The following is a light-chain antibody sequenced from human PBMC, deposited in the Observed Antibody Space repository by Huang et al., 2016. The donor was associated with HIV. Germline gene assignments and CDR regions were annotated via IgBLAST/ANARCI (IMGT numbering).Light chain of an antibody. CDR1: QSIATN. V-gene: IGKV3-15*01. J-gene: IGKJ1*01. Sequence: ETVMTQSPATLSVSPGGKATLSCRASQSIATNLAWYHQRPGQPPRRLVFGASTRAAGVPARFSGSGSGTDFTLTISGLQSEDFAVYYCQHYNEWPPWTFGQGTKVEI. CDR2: GAS. CDR3: QHYNEWPPWT.